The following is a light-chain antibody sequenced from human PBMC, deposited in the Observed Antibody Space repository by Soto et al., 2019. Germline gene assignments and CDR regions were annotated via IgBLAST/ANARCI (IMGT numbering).Light chain of an antibody. CDR2: GAS. CDR3: QQYGSSPPVT. Sequence: EIVLTQSPGTLSLSPGERATLSCRASQSVSSSYLAWYQQKPGQAPRLLIYGASSRATVIPDRFSGSGSGTNVTLPISRLEHEDFAVYYCQQYGSSPPVTFGQGTKVEIK. J-gene: IGKJ1*01. CDR1: QSVSSSY. V-gene: IGKV3-20*01.